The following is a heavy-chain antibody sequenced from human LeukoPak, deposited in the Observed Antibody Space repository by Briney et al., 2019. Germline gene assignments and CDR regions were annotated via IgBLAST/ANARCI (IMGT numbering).Heavy chain of an antibody. CDR3: ARDGRDYYDINDY. J-gene: IGHJ4*02. CDR2: IIPIFGTA. Sequence: GASVKVSCKASGGTFSSYGISWVRQAPGQGLEWMGGIIPIFGTANYAQKLQGRVTMTTDTSTSTAYMELRSLRSDDTAVYYCARDGRDYYDINDYWGQGTLVTVSS. D-gene: IGHD3-22*01. V-gene: IGHV1-69*05. CDR1: GGTFSSYG.